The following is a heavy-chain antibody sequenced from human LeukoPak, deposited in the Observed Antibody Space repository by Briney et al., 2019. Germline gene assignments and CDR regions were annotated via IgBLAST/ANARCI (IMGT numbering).Heavy chain of an antibody. CDR1: GGSISSYY. CDR2: INHSGST. CDR3: ARGWHSSGWKN. D-gene: IGHD6-19*01. Sequence: PSETLSLTCTVSGGSISSYYWSRIRQPPGKGLEWIGEINHSGSTNYNPSLKSRVTISVDTSKNQFSLKLSSVTAADTAVYYCARGWHSSGWKNWGQGTLVTVSS. J-gene: IGHJ4*02. V-gene: IGHV4-34*01.